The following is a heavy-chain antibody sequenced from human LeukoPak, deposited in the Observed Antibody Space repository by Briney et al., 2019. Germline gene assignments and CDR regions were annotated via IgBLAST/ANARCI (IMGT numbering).Heavy chain of an antibody. Sequence: GASVKVSCKASGYTFTSYALHWVRQAPGQRLEWMGWINPGNGNTKYSQKFQGRGTITRDTSASTAYMELNSLRSEDTAEYYCARDGAAEGYYYFDSWGQGTLVTVSS. V-gene: IGHV1-3*01. CDR1: GYTFTSYA. CDR3: ARDGAAEGYYYFDS. J-gene: IGHJ4*02. D-gene: IGHD2-15*01. CDR2: INPGNGNT.